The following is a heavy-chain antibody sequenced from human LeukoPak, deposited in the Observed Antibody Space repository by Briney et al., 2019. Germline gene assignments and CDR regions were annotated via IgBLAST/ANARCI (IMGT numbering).Heavy chain of an antibody. J-gene: IGHJ4*02. V-gene: IGHV3-33*01. CDR2: IWNVGSNK. CDR3: AREYYYDSSGYYRTIIHCPDY. CDR1: GFTFSSYG. Sequence: GGSLRLSCAASGFTFSSYGMHWVRQAPGKGLEWVAVIWNVGSNKYYADSVKGRFTISRDNSKNTLYLQMNSLRAEDTAVYYCAREYYYDSSGYYRTIIHCPDYWGQGTLVTVSS. D-gene: IGHD3-22*01.